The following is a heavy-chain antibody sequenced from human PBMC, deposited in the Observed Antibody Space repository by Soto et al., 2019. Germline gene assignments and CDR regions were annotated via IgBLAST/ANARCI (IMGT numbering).Heavy chain of an antibody. V-gene: IGHV3-53*01. J-gene: IGHJ3*02. Sequence: GGSLRLSCAASGFTVSSNYMSWVRQAPGKGLEWVSVIYSGGSTYYADSVKGRFTISRENSKNTLYLQMNSLRAEDTAVYYCARDRRPFIDAFDIWGQGTMVTVSS. CDR3: ARDRRPFIDAFDI. CDR2: IYSGGST. CDR1: GFTVSSNY.